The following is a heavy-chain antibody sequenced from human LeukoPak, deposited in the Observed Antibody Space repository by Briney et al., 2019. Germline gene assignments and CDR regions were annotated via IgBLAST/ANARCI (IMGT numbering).Heavy chain of an antibody. CDR1: GFTVSSTH. D-gene: IGHD3-22*01. CDR3: ARGGRGSAAVVAPRSFDI. V-gene: IGHV3-53*01. CDR2: TYTSGNS. Sequence: GGSLRLSCEASGFTVSSTHMVWVRQAPGKGLEWVSVTYTSGNSYYAGSVQGRFIISRDISKNTLYLQMNNLRAEDSALYYCARGGRGSAAVVAPRSFDIWGQGTMVTVSS. J-gene: IGHJ3*02.